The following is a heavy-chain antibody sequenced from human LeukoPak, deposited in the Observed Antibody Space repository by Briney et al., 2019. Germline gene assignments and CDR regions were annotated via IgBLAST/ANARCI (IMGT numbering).Heavy chain of an antibody. V-gene: IGHV3-30-3*01. CDR1: GFTFSTYF. Sequence: GRTLRLSCAASGFTFSTYFMHWVRQAPGKGLEWVADIASDGSHTFYAESVKGRFTISRDNSKNTLYLQMNSLRAEDTAVYFCARERQDTILPSGAFDIWGQGRMVTVSS. J-gene: IGHJ3*02. D-gene: IGHD2-21*01. CDR3: ARERQDTILPSGAFDI. CDR2: IASDGSHT.